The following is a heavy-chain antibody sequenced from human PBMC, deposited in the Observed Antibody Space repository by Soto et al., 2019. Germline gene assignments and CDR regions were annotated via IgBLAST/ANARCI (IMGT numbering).Heavy chain of an antibody. CDR1: GLTFSIYG. CDR2: LTGSGDGT. Sequence: HPGGSLRLSCAASGLTFSIYGMSWVRQAPGKGLEWVSALTGSGDGTYYADSVKGRFTISGDNSKNTLYLQMNSLRAEYAAIYYCAKDSPILTFWGRGTTFTVSS. D-gene: IGHD2-8*02. V-gene: IGHV3-23*01. J-gene: IGHJ6*02. CDR3: AKDSPILTF.